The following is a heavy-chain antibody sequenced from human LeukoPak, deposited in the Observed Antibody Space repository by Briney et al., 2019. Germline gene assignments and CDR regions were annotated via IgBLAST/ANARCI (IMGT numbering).Heavy chain of an antibody. D-gene: IGHD3-16*02. CDR1: GTSISSSTYY. CDR3: ARGVRYFDF. J-gene: IGHJ4*02. Sequence: SETLSLTCSVSGTSISSSTYYWTWIRQSPEKGLEWIGSIYQSGITFYNSSVSSRLTLSVDSSDNQISLKLTSVSAADTAIYYCARGVRYFDFWGQGILVTVSS. CDR2: IYQSGIT. V-gene: IGHV4-39*02.